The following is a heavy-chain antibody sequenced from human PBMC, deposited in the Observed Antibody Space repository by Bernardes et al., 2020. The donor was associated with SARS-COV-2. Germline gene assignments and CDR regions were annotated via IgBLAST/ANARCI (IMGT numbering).Heavy chain of an antibody. V-gene: IGHV3-21*01. CDR3: ASGYEYYYGSGSYYWNPPPEQDY. Sequence: GGSLRLSCAASGFTFSSYSMNWVRQAPGKGLEWVSSISSSSSYIYYADSVKGRFTISRDNAKNSLYLQMNSLRAEDTAVYYCASGYEYYYGSGSYYWNPPPEQDYWGQGTLVTVSS. J-gene: IGHJ4*02. CDR2: ISSSSSYI. CDR1: GFTFSSYS. D-gene: IGHD3-10*01.